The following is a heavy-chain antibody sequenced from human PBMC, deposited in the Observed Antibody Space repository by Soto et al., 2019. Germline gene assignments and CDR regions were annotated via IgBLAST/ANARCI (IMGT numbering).Heavy chain of an antibody. D-gene: IGHD3-22*01. V-gene: IGHV3-30*18. CDR2: ISYDGSNK. CDR1: GFTFSSYG. Sequence: GGSLRLSCASSGFTFSSYGMHLVRQAPGKGLEWVAVISYDGSNKYYADSVKGRFTISRDNSKNTRYLQMNSLRAEDTAVYYCAKVVGPYYYDSSGYYPIWGQGTTVPVSS. CDR3: AKVVGPYYYDSSGYYPI. J-gene: IGHJ6*02.